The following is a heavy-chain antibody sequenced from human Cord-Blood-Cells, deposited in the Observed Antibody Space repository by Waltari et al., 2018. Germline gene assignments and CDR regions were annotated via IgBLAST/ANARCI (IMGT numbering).Heavy chain of an antibody. D-gene: IGHD1-26*01. V-gene: IGHV1-69*01. J-gene: IGHJ3*02. Sequence: VHLVQSGAEAKQPASPVQVSCKHPAGTPSSYATSWVRQPPGQGLEWIGGIIPIFGTADYGQKFQGRVTITADESTSTAYMELSSLRSEDTAVYYCASWEVGAIKRHAFDIWGQGTMVTVSS. CDR1: AGTPSSYA. CDR3: ASWEVGAIKRHAFDI. CDR2: IIPIFGTA.